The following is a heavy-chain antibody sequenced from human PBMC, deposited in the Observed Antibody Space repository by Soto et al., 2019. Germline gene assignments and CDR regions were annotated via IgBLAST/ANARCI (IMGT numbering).Heavy chain of an antibody. J-gene: IGHJ6*03. CDR3: AKTTRTSYYYYYMDV. CDR2: ISGSGGST. D-gene: IGHD1-1*01. Sequence: GGSLRLSCAASGFTFSSYAMSWLRQAPGKGLEWVSAISGSGGSTYYADSVKGRFTISRDNSKNTLYLQMNSLRAEDTAVYYCAKTTRTSYYYYYMDVWGKGTTVTVSS. V-gene: IGHV3-23*01. CDR1: GFTFSSYA.